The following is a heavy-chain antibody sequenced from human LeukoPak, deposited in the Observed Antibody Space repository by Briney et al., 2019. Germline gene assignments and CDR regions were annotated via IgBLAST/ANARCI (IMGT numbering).Heavy chain of an antibody. D-gene: IGHD1-26*01. CDR3: ARHRAVGYGMDV. CDR2: IHDSGSS. Sequence: SSETLSLTCTVSGASTSSYYWTWVRQPPGKELEWIGYIHDSGSSYYNPSLESRVTMSVDTSKNQYSLKLSSVTAANTALYYGARHRAVGYGMDVWGQGTRVTVSS. J-gene: IGHJ6*02. V-gene: IGHV4-59*08. CDR1: GASTSSYY.